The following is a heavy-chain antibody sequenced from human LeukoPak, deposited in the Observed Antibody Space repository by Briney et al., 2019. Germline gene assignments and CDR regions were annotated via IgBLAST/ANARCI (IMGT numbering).Heavy chain of an antibody. J-gene: IGHJ4*02. CDR3: ARGSTFGGVISDF. CDR2: ITRSSRII. Sequence: GGSLRLSCAASGFTFSNFEMNWVRQIPGKGLEGLSFITRSSRIIYYADSVKGRFTISRDNANNSLHLQMNSLRVEDTGIYFCARGSTFGGVISDFWGQGTLVTVSS. CDR1: GFTFSNFE. V-gene: IGHV3-48*03. D-gene: IGHD3-16*02.